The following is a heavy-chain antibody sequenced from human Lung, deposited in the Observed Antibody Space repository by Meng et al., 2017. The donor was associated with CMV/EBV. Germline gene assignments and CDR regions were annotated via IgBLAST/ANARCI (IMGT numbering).Heavy chain of an antibody. Sequence: ASVKVSCKASGYTFTGYYMHWVRKAPGPGLEWMGWINPNSGDTNYAQKFQGRVTMTRDTSISTAYMELSRLRTDDTAVYYCARLRAARPTGRVDPWGQGTLVXVSS. CDR2: INPNSGDT. CDR3: ARLRAARPTGRVDP. D-gene: IGHD6-25*01. CDR1: GYTFTGYY. J-gene: IGHJ5*02. V-gene: IGHV1-2*02.